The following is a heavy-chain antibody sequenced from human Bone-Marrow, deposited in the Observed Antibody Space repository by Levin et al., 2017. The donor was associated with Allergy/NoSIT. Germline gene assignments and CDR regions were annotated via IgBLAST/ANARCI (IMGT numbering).Heavy chain of an antibody. Sequence: LSLTCAASGFTFSDYYMSWIRQVPGKGLEWVSYISDSGSTIYFADSVQGRFTISRDNAKNSLYLQMNSLRTEDTGVYYCARPERGDTTGSLDYWGQGTLVTVSS. CDR1: GFTFSDYY. V-gene: IGHV3-11*01. CDR3: ARPERGDTTGSLDY. J-gene: IGHJ4*02. D-gene: IGHD2-8*02. CDR2: ISDSGSTI.